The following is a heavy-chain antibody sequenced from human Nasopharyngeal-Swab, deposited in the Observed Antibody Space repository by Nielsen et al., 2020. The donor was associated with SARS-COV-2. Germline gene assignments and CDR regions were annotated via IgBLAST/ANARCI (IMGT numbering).Heavy chain of an antibody. Sequence: KVSCKGSGYRFNSYWIAWVRQMPGKGLEWMGIIYPGDSDTRYSPSFQGQVTISADKSISTAYLQWSSLKASDAAMYYCARQPTAAAAMDVWGQGTTVTVSS. V-gene: IGHV5-51*01. D-gene: IGHD6-13*01. CDR1: GYRFNSYW. CDR2: IYPGDSDT. CDR3: ARQPTAAAAMDV. J-gene: IGHJ6*02.